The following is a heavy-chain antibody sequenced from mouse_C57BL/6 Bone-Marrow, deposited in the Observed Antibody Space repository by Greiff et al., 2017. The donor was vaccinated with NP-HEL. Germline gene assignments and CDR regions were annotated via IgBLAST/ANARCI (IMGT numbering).Heavy chain of an antibody. CDR3: ARSDYDGYYVGYFDV. Sequence: EVKLVESGGGLVKPGGSLKLSCAASGFTFSDYGMHWVRQAPEKGLEWVAYISSGSSTIYYADTVKGRFTISRDNAKNTLFLQMTSLRSEDTAMYYCARSDYDGYYVGYFDVWGTGTTVTVSS. D-gene: IGHD2-3*01. CDR2: ISSGSSTI. J-gene: IGHJ1*03. CDR1: GFTFSDYG. V-gene: IGHV5-17*01.